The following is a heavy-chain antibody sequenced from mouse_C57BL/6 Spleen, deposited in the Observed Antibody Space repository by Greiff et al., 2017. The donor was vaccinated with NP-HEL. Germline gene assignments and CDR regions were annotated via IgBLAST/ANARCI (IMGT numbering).Heavy chain of an antibody. CDR1: GFTFSSYA. CDR3: APSSGYVVTFLAY. CDR2: ISDGGSYT. Sequence: EVQRVESGGGLVKPGGSLKLSCAASGFTFSSYAMSWVRQTPEKRLEWVATISDGGSYTYYPDNVKGRFTISRDNAKHNLYLQMSHLKSEDTARYYCAPSSGYVVTFLAYWGQGTLVTVSA. D-gene: IGHD3-2*02. J-gene: IGHJ3*01. V-gene: IGHV5-4*01.